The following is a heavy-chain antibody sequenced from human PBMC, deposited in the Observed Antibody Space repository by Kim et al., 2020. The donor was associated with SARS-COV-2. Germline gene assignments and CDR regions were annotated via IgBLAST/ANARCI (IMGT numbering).Heavy chain of an antibody. CDR1: GFTFSSYG. V-gene: IGHV3-30*18. Sequence: GGSLRLSCAASGFTFSSYGMHWVRQAPGKGLEWVAVISYDGSNKYYADSVKGRFTISRDNSKNTLYLQMNSMRAEDTAVYYCANSGDSSGFFDSWGQGTL. CDR2: ISYDGSNK. D-gene: IGHD3-22*01. J-gene: IGHJ4*02. CDR3: ANSGDSSGFFDS.